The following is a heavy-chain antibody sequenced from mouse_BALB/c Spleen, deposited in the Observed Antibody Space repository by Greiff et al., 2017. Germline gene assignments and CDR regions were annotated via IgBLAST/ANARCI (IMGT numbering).Heavy chain of an antibody. Sequence: VQLQQSGTVLARPGASVKMSCKASGYTFTSYWMHWVKQRPGQGLEWIGAIYPGNSDTSYNQKFKGKAKLTAVTSTSTAYMEVSSLTNEDSAVYYCTREGLLLRSLDYWGQGTLVTVSA. CDR2: IYPGNSDT. V-gene: IGHV1-5*01. J-gene: IGHJ3*01. D-gene: IGHD1-1*01. CDR3: TREGLLLRSLDY. CDR1: GYTFTSYW.